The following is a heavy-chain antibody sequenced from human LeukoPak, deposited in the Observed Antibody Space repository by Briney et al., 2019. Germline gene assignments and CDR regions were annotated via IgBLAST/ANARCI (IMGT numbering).Heavy chain of an antibody. CDR2: TRNKANSYIT. CDR1: GFTFSDHF. D-gene: IGHD1-26*01. CDR3: ASIRGTFGY. V-gene: IGHV3-72*01. J-gene: IGHJ4*02. Sequence: GGSLRLSCAASGFTFSDHFLDWVRQAPGKGLEWVGRTRNKANSYITEYAASVKGRFTTSRDDSKNSLYLQMSSLKTDDTAMYYCASIRGTFGYWGQGTLVTVSS.